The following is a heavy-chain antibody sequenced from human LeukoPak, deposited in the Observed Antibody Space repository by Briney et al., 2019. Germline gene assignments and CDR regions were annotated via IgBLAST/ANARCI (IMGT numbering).Heavy chain of an antibody. Sequence: SLKVSSKASGGTFISYAISWVRQAPGQGLEWMGGIIPIFGTANYAQKFQGRVTITADESTSTAYMELSSLRSEDTAVYYSARARRYSSSEFDYWGQGTLVTVSS. J-gene: IGHJ4*02. D-gene: IGHD6-6*01. V-gene: IGHV1-69*01. CDR3: ARARRYSSSEFDY. CDR2: IIPIFGTA. CDR1: GGTFISYA.